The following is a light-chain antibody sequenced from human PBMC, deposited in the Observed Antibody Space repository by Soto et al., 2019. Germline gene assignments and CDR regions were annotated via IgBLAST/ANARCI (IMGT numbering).Light chain of an antibody. V-gene: IGLV3-21*02. CDR1: NIGTKS. CDR3: QVWDNGSDHPAV. Sequence: SYELTQPPSVSVAPGQTARITCGGTNIGTKSVHWYQQKPGQAPVLVVYDDTDRPSGIPERFSGSNSGDTATLTITRVEAGDEADFYCQVWDNGSDHPAVFGPGTKLTVL. J-gene: IGLJ1*01. CDR2: DDT.